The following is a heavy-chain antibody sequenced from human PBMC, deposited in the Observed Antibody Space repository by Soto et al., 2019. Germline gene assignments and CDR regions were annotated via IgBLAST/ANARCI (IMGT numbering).Heavy chain of an antibody. D-gene: IGHD3-9*01. V-gene: IGHV4-31*03. J-gene: IGHJ4*02. Sequence: SETLSLTCTVSGGSISSGGYYWSWIRQHPGKGLEWIGYIYYSGSTYYNPSLKSRVTISVDTSKNQFSLKLSSVTAADTAVYYCARVSYVGYFDWFSYFDYWGQGTLVTVSS. CDR3: ARVSYVGYFDWFSYFDY. CDR2: IYYSGST. CDR1: GGSISSGGYY.